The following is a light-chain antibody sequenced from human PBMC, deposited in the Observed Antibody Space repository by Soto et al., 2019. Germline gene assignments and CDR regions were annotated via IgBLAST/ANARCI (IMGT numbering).Light chain of an antibody. J-gene: IGKJ2*01. CDR1: QSVSSNN. Sequence: EIVLTQSPGTLSLSPGERATLSCRASQSVSSNNLAWYQQKPGQAPRLLIYGTSIRATGIPDRFSGSGSGTAFTLTIYRLEPEDFAVYYCQQYRTSPYTFGQGTKLESK. CDR3: QQYRTSPYT. CDR2: GTS. V-gene: IGKV3-20*01.